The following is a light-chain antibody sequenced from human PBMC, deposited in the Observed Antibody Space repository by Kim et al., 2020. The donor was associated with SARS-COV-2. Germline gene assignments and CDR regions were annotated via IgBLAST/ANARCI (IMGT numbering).Light chain of an antibody. CDR3: AAWDASLRGV. V-gene: IGLV1-44*01. CDR2: SDH. J-gene: IGLJ3*02. Sequence: PGQRFTSFCSGSTSNIGSSIVNWYQQLPGSAPKLLIYSDHERPSRVPARFSGSKSGTSASLAISGLQSEDEAVYYCAAWDASLRGVFGGGTKVTVL. CDR1: TSNIGSSI.